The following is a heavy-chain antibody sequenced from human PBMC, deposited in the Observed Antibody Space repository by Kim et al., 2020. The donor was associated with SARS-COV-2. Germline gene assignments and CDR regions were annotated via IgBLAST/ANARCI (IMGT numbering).Heavy chain of an antibody. CDR1: GFTFSSYA. D-gene: IGHD4-4*01. V-gene: IGHV3-23*01. Sequence: GGSLRLSCAASGFTFSSYAMSWVRQAPGKGLEWVSAISGSGGSTYYADSVKGRFTISRDNSKNTLYLQMNSLRAEDTAVYYCAKSGVTVTTGYYYGMDVWGQGTTVTVSS. CDR3: AKSGVTVTTGYYYGMDV. CDR2: ISGSGGST. J-gene: IGHJ6*02.